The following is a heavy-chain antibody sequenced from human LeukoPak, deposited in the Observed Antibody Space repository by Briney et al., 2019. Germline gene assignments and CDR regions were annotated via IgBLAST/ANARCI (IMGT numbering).Heavy chain of an antibody. CDR3: ANDLGRYRNNYFEY. CDR2: ISGSGGGT. V-gene: IGHV3-23*01. Sequence: GGSLRLSCPASGFTFNSYAMSWVRQAPEKGLEWVATISGSGGGTYYADSVKGRFTISRDDSKNTLYLQMNSLRAEDTAVYYCANDLGRYRNNYFEYWGQGTLVTVSS. J-gene: IGHJ4*02. CDR1: GFTFNSYA. D-gene: IGHD1-26*01.